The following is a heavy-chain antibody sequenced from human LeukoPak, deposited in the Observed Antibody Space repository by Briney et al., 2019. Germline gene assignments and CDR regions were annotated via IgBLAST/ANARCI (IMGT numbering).Heavy chain of an antibody. J-gene: IGHJ3*02. Sequence: ASVKVSCKASGYTFTHYTMHWVRQAPGHRLEWTGWINGGHGNTKYSQNFQGRVTITMDTSANTAYMELSSLRSEDTAVYYCARDSMYSSREGDAFDIWGQGTMVTVSS. CDR1: GYTFTHYT. D-gene: IGHD6-13*01. CDR2: INGGHGNT. CDR3: ARDSMYSSREGDAFDI. V-gene: IGHV1-3*01.